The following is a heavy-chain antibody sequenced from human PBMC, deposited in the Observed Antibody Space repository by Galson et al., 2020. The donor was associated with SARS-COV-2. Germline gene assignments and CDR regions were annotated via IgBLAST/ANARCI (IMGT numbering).Heavy chain of an antibody. Sequence: GESLKISCAASGFTFTNHDMSWVRQDPGKGLEWVSGVNADGGGDFYADSVEGRFTISRDNSKKVLYLQMDRLRVEDTAIYYCVGIQPRGAIISRDYWGQGTLVTVSS. V-gene: IGHV3-23*01. D-gene: IGHD3-10*01. CDR1: GFTFTNHD. J-gene: IGHJ4*02. CDR3: VGIQPRGAIISRDY. CDR2: VNADGGGD.